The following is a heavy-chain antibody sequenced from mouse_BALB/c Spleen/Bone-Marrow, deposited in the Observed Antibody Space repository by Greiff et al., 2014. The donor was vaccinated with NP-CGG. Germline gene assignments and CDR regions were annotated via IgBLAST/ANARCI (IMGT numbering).Heavy chain of an antibody. Sequence: VQLQHPGPELVKPGASVKMSCKASGYTFTSYVMHWMKQKPGQGLEWIGYINPYNDGTKYNETFKGKATLTSDKSSSTAYMDLSSLTSEDSAVYFCARSEYFGSSYDYWGQGTTLTVSS. CDR2: INPYNDGT. J-gene: IGHJ2*01. V-gene: IGHV1-14*01. CDR1: GYTFTSYV. CDR3: ARSEYFGSSYDY. D-gene: IGHD1-1*01.